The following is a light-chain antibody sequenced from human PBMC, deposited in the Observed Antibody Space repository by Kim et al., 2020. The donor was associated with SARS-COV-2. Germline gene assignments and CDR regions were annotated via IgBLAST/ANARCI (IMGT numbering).Light chain of an antibody. Sequence: LSPGGRASRYGGASQSVASSYLAWYQQRPGQAPRLLIYSASSRAPGIPDRFSGSGSGTDLSLTISRLEPEDFAMYYCQQYGSSRYTFGQGTKLEI. CDR3: QQYGSSRYT. CDR1: QSVASSY. V-gene: IGKV3-20*01. CDR2: SAS. J-gene: IGKJ2*01.